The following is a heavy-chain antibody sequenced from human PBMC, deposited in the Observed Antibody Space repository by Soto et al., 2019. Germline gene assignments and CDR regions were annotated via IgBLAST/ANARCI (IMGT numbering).Heavy chain of an antibody. CDR1: GGSFSGYY. D-gene: IGHD3-9*01. CDR3: AGRERADCIDWWFAP. Sequence: SETLSLTCAVYGGSFSGYYWTWIRQPPGTGLEWIGEINHSGSTNYNPSLKSRVTISVDRSKNQFSLKLSSVTAADTAVYYCAGRERADCIDWWFAPWGQGTLVTVSS. CDR2: INHSGST. V-gene: IGHV4-34*01. J-gene: IGHJ5*02.